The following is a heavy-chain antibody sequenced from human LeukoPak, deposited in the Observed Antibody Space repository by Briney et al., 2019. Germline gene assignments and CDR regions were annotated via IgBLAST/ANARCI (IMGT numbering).Heavy chain of an antibody. CDR2: INRGGST. D-gene: IGHD3-10*01. V-gene: IGHV4-34*01. CDR1: GGSFSGNY. CDR3: ARGRSSGSYYDDY. J-gene: IGHJ4*02. Sequence: SETLSLTCAVYGGSFSGNYCIWIRQPPGKGLEWIGEINRGGSTVYNPSLQSRLTISVDTSKNQFSLKMSSVTAADTAVYYCARGRSSGSYYDDYWGQGSLVTVSS.